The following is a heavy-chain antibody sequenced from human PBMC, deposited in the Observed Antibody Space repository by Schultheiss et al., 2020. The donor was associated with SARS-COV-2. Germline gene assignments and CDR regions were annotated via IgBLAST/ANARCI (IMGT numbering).Heavy chain of an antibody. V-gene: IGHV4-59*01. CDR2: IYYSGST. CDR3: ARGVLRYFAPFDY. J-gene: IGHJ4*02. Sequence: SETLSLTCAVYGGSFSGYYWSWIRQPPGKGLEWIGYIYYSGSTNYNPSLKSRVTMSVDTSKNQFSLKLSSVTAADTAVYYCARGVLRYFAPFDYWGQGTLVTVSS. CDR1: GGSFSGYY. D-gene: IGHD3-9*01.